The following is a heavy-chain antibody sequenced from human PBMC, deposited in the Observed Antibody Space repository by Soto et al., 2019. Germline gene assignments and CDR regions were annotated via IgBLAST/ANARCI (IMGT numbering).Heavy chain of an antibody. V-gene: IGHV3-23*01. CDR2: ISGSGGST. CDR3: AKVGDFWSGYSIYYYYYYMDV. Sequence: GGSLRLSCAASGFTFSSYAMSWVRQAPGKGLEWVSAISGSGGSTYYADSVKGRFTISRDNSKNTLYLQMNSLRAEDTAVYYCAKVGDFWSGYSIYYYYYYMDVWGKGTTVTVSS. CDR1: GFTFSSYA. J-gene: IGHJ6*03. D-gene: IGHD3-3*01.